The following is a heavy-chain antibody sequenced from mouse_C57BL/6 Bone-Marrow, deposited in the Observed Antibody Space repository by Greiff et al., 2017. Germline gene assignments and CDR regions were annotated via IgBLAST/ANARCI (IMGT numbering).Heavy chain of an antibody. D-gene: IGHD1-1*01. J-gene: IGHJ3*01. V-gene: IGHV1-5*01. CDR2: IYPGNSDP. CDR1: GYTFTRYW. Sequence: EVQLQQSGTVLARPGASVKMSCKTSGYTFTRYWMHWVKQRPGQGLEWIGAIYPGNSDPSYNQKFKGKAKLTAVTSASTAYMELRSLTNEYSAGYICTRGYYYGSEGFAYWGQGTLVTVSA. CDR3: TRGYYYGSEGFAY.